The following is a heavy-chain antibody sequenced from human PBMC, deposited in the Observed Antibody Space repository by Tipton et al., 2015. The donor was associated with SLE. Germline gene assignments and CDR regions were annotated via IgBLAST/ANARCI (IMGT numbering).Heavy chain of an antibody. CDR2: ISAYNGNT. D-gene: IGHD5-12*01. J-gene: IGHJ4*02. V-gene: IGHV1-18*01. Sequence: QSGAEVKKPGASVKVSCKASGYTFTSYGISWVRQAPGQGLEWMGWISAYNGNTNYAQKLQGRVTMTTDTSTSTAYMELRSLRSDDTAVYYCATNSKIVATARGRRDGYPYYFDYWGQGTLVTVSS. CDR1: GYTFTSYG. CDR3: ATNSKIVATARGRRDGYPYYFDY.